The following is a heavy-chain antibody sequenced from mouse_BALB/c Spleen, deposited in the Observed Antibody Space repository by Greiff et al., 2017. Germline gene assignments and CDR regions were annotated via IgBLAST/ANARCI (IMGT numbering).Heavy chain of an antibody. CDR2: IWGDGST. J-gene: IGHJ4*01. D-gene: IGHD1-1*01. CDR1: GFSLTGYG. Sequence: QVQLKQSGPGLVAPSQSLSITCTVSGFSLTGYGVNWVRQPPGKGLEWLGMIWGDGSTDYNSALKSRLSISKDNSKSQVFLKMNSLQTDDTARYYCAREGRITTVYYAMDYWGQGTSVTVSS. CDR3: AREGRITTVYYAMDY. V-gene: IGHV2-6-7*01.